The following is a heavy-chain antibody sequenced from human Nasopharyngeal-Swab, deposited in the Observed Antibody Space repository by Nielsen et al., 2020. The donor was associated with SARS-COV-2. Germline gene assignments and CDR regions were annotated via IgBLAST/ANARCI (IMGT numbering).Heavy chain of an antibody. Sequence: GGSLRLSCAASGFSFSGYAMNWVRQAPGKGLEWVSAISRTYSTYYADSVRGRFTVSRDNSKNTLYLQMSSLRAEDTAVYYCAKGTGMTYRAIDYWGQGTLVTASS. V-gene: IGHV3-23*01. CDR2: ISRTYST. J-gene: IGHJ4*02. D-gene: IGHD1-14*01. CDR1: GFSFSGYA. CDR3: AKGTGMTYRAIDY.